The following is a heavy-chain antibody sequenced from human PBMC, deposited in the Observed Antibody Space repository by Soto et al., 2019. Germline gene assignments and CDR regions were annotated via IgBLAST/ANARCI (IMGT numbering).Heavy chain of an antibody. V-gene: IGHV1-2*02. CDR3: ARGGDIVVVPAAIRY. CDR2: INPNSGGT. CDR1: GYTFTGYY. J-gene: IGHJ4*02. D-gene: IGHD2-2*01. Sequence: ASVKFSCKACGYTFTGYYMHWVRQAPGQGLEWMGWINPNSGGTNYAQKFQGRVTMTRDTSISTAYMELSSLRSEDTAVYYCARGGDIVVVPAAIRYWGQGTLVTVSS.